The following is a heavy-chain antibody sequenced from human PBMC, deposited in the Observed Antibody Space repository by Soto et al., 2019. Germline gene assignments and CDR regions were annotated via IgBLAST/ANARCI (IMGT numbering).Heavy chain of an antibody. CDR2: VNAGNGHT. CDR3: ARGPLVRGVYY. D-gene: IGHD3-10*01. Sequence: GASVKVSCKASGYTFTNYLIHWVRQAPGQRLEWLGWVNAGNGHTKYSQNFRDRLTIIRDTSASTAYMELSSLRSEDTAVYYCARGPLVRGVYYWGQGTLVTVSS. V-gene: IGHV1-3*01. J-gene: IGHJ4*02. CDR1: GYTFTNYL.